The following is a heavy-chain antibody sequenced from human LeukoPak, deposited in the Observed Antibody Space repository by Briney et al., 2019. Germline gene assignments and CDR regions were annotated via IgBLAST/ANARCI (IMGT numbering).Heavy chain of an antibody. CDR2: ITYSGSI. CDR3: ARDLMT. CDR1: GGSFSGKY. Sequence: SETLSLTCTVSGGSFSGKYWTWIRQPPGKGLEWIGEITYSGSIYYNPSLKSRVTISVDTSKNQFSLKLNSVTAADTAVYYCARDLMTWGQGTLVTVSS. J-gene: IGHJ4*02. V-gene: IGHV4-34*01.